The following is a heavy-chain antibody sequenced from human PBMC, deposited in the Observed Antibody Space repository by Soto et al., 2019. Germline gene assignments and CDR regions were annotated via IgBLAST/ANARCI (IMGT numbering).Heavy chain of an antibody. V-gene: IGHV1-2*02. CDR3: ARYGGSSWYYNWFDH. CDR2: INPNSGGT. CDR1: GYTFTGYY. D-gene: IGHD6-13*01. J-gene: IGHJ5*02. Sequence: QVQLVQSGAEVKKPGASVKVSCKASGYTFTGYYMHWVRQAPGQGLEWLGWINPNSGGTNYAQKFQGRVTMTRDTSISTDYMELSRLRSDDTAVYYCARYGGSSWYYNWFDHWGQGTLVAVSS.